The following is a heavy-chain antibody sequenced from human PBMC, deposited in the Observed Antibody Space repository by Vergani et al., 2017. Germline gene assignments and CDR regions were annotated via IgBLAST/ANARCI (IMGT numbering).Heavy chain of an antibody. CDR1: GGTSSSYA. V-gene: IGHV1-69*01. Sequence: QVQLVQSGAEVKKPGSPVKVPCKAPGGTSSSYAISWVRQVPGQGLEWMGGIIPIFGTANYAQKFQGRVTITADESTSTAYMELSSLRSEDTAVYYCARAGRGYCSGGSCYSYNGFDPWGQGTLVTVSS. D-gene: IGHD2-15*01. J-gene: IGHJ5*02. CDR2: IIPIFGTA. CDR3: ARAGRGYCSGGSCYSYNGFDP.